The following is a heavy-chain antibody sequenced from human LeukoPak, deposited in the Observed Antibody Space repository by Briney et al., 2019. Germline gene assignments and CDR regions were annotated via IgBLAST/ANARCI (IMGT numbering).Heavy chain of an antibody. Sequence: GGSLRLSCAASGFTFSSYSMNWVRQAPGKGLEWVSSISSSGSYIYYADSVKGRFTISRDNAKNSLYLQMNSLRAEGTAVYYCARETYCGGDCYVQYYFDYWGQGTLVTVSS. CDR1: GFTFSSYS. CDR2: ISSSGSYI. D-gene: IGHD2-21*02. CDR3: ARETYCGGDCYVQYYFDY. J-gene: IGHJ4*02. V-gene: IGHV3-21*01.